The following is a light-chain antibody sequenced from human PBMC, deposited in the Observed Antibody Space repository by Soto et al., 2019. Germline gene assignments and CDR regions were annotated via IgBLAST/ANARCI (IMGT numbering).Light chain of an antibody. Sequence: QSVLTQPPSASGTPGQRVTISCSGSSSNIGSNTVNWYQQLPGTAPKLLIHTNDQRPSGVPDRFSGSKSGTSASLAISGLQSEDEADYYCCSYAGSYTLVFGGGTKVTVL. CDR3: CSYAGSYTLV. J-gene: IGLJ2*01. V-gene: IGLV1-44*01. CDR2: TND. CDR1: SSNIGSNT.